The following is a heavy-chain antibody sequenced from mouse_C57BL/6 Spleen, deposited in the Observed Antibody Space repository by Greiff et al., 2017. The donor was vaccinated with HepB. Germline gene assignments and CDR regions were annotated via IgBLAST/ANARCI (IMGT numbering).Heavy chain of an antibody. J-gene: IGHJ2*01. Sequence: DVKLVESGGGLVQPGGSLKLSCAASGFTFSDYYMYWVRQTPEKRLEWVAYISNGGGSTYYPDTVKGRFTISRDNAKNTLYLQMSRLKSEDTAMYYCARRDDGYYVLDYWGQSTTLTVSS. CDR3: ARRDDGYYVLDY. V-gene: IGHV5-12*01. CDR1: GFTFSDYY. D-gene: IGHD2-3*01. CDR2: ISNGGGST.